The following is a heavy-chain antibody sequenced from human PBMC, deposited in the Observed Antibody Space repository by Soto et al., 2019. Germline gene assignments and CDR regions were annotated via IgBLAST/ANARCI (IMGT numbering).Heavy chain of an antibody. CDR1: GYTFTSYG. CDR2: IIPILGIA. CDR3: ARAPYSSGWDFDY. V-gene: IGHV1-69*04. Sequence: SVKVSCKASGYTFTSYGISWVRQAPGQGLEWMGRIIPILGIANYAQKFQGRVTITADKSTSTAYMELSSLRSEDTAVYYCARAPYSSGWDFDYWGQGTLVTVSS. J-gene: IGHJ4*02. D-gene: IGHD6-19*01.